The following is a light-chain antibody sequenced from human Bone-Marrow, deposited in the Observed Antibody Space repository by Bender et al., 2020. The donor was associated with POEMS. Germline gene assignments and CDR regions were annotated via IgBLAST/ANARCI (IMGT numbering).Light chain of an antibody. CDR1: SIGSKN. V-gene: IGLV3-10*01. CDR2: DDR. J-gene: IGLJ3*02. CDR3: YSTDTSGDHRWV. Sequence: SYVLTQPPSVSVAPGQTATITCGGDSIGSKNVHWYQQKPGQAPVLVVYDDRDRPSGIPERFSGSSSGTMATLTINGAQVEDEADYYCYSTDTSGDHRWVFGGGTKLTVL.